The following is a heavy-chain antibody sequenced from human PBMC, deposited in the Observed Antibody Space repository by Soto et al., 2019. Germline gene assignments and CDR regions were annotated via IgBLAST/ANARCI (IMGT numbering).Heavy chain of an antibody. J-gene: IGHJ6*02. V-gene: IGHV1-58*02. CDR2: IVVGSGNT. CDR1: GFTFTSSA. CDR3: AAEPLGFQYYYGMDV. Sequence: GASVKVSCKASGFTFTSSAMQWVRQARGQRLEWIGWIVVGSGNTNYAQKFQERVTITRDMSTSTAYMELSSLRSEDTAVYYCAAEPLGFQYYYGMDVWGQGTTVTVSS.